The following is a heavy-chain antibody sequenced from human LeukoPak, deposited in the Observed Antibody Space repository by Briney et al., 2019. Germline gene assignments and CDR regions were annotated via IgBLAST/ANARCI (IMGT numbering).Heavy chain of an antibody. CDR3: TRDPGVLDYGSGYNWFDP. D-gene: IGHD3-10*01. CDR1: GFTFSSYW. J-gene: IGHJ5*02. V-gene: IGHV3-74*01. CDR2: INSDGSST. Sequence: GSLRLSCAASGFTFSSYWMHWVRQAPGKGLLWVSRINSDGSSTSYADSVKGRFTISRDNAKNTVDLQMNSLRAEDTAVYYCTRDPGVLDYGSGYNWFDPWGQGTLVTVSS.